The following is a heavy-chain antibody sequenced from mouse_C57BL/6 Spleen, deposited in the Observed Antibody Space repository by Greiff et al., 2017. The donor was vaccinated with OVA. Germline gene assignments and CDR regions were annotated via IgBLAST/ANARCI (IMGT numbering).Heavy chain of an antibody. V-gene: IGHV1-26*01. CDR1: GYTFTDYY. CDR3: ARRSDYPWFAY. D-gene: IGHD2-4*01. J-gene: IGHJ3*01. Sequence: VQLQQSGPELVKPGASVKISCKASGYTFTDYYMNWVKQSHGKSLEWIGDINPNNGGTSYNQKFKGKATLTVDKSSSTAYMELRSLTSEDSAVYYCARRSDYPWFAYWGQGTLVTVSA. CDR2: INPNNGGT.